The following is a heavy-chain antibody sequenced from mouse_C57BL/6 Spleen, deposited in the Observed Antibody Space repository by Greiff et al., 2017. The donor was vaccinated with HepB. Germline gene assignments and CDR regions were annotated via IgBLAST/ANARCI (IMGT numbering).Heavy chain of an antibody. CDR3: ARDTTGYFDV. Sequence: QVQLKESGPELVKPGASVKISCKASGYAFSSSWMNWVKQRPGKGLEWIGRIYPGDGDTNYNGKFKGKATLTADKSSSTAYMQLSSLTSEDSAVYFCARDTTGYFDVWGTGTTVTVSS. CDR1: GYAFSSSW. D-gene: IGHD1-1*01. J-gene: IGHJ1*03. CDR2: IYPGDGDT. V-gene: IGHV1-82*01.